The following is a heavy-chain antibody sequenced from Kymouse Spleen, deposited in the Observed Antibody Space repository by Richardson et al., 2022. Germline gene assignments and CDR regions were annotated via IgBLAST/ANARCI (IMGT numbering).Heavy chain of an antibody. CDR2: IYYSGST. CDR3: ARRGLRYFDWLSYAFDI. D-gene: IGHD3-9*01. Sequence: QLQLQESGPGLVKPSETLSLTCTVSGGSISSSSYYWGWIRQPPGKGLEWIGSIYYSGSTYYNPSLKSRVTISVDTSKNQFSLKLSSVTAADTAVYYCARRGLRYFDWLSYAFDIWGQGTMVTVSS. V-gene: IGHV4-39*01. J-gene: IGHJ3*02. CDR1: GGSISSSSYY.